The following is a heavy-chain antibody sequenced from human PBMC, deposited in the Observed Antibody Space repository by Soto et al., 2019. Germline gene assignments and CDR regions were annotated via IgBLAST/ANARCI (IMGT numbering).Heavy chain of an antibody. CDR3: ARDENYYGSGSYPTIMDV. J-gene: IGHJ6*02. CDR1: GFTFSSYS. Sequence: GGSLRLSCAASGFTFSSYSMNWVRQAPGKGLEWVSYISSSSSTIYYADSVKGRFTISRDNAKNSLYLQMNSLRDEDTAVYYCARDENYYGSGSYPTIMDVWGQGTTVTVSS. CDR2: ISSSSSTI. V-gene: IGHV3-48*02. D-gene: IGHD3-10*01.